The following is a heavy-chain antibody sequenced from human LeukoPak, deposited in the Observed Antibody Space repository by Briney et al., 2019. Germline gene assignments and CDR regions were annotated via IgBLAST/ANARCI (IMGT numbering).Heavy chain of an antibody. CDR1: GFTFSSHG. D-gene: IGHD1-26*01. J-gene: IGHJ4*02. CDR2: ISYDGGKK. V-gene: IGHV3-30*18. Sequence: GRSLRLSCAASGFTFSSHGMHWVRQAPGKGLEWVAIISYDGGKKDYADSVKGRFTISRDNSKNTLYLQMNSLRPEDTAVYYCAKDRSKGSYGDDFDFWGQGTLVTVSS. CDR3: AKDRSKGSYGDDFDF.